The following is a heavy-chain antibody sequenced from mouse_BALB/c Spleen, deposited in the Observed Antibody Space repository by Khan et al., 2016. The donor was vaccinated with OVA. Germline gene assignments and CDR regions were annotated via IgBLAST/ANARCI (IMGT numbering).Heavy chain of an antibody. J-gene: IGHJ4*01. CDR1: GFSLTSYG. CDR3: ARSVIGTTDYAMDY. CDR2: IWSGGST. V-gene: IGHV2-2*03. D-gene: IGHD2-14*01. Sequence: QVQLQQPGPGLVQPSQSLSITCTVSGFSLTSYGVHWVRQSPGKGLEWLGVIWSGGSTDYNAAIISRLSISKDNSNSKLYFKMNSLLSNDSAIYYCARSVIGTTDYAMDYWGPGTPVNVSS.